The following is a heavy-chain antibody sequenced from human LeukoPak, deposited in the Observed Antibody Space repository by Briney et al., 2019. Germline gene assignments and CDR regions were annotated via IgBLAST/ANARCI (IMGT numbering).Heavy chain of an antibody. V-gene: IGHV4-34*01. J-gene: IGHJ3*02. D-gene: IGHD4-17*01. CDR3: RRNGDYVSWEVDAFDI. Sequence: SETLSLTCAVYSGSFSGYYWRWIRQPPGKGLEWIGEINHSGSTNYNPSLKSRVTISVDTSKNQFSLKLSSVTAADTAVYYCRRNGDYVSWEVDAFDIWGQGTMVTVSS. CDR1: SGSFSGYY. CDR2: INHSGST.